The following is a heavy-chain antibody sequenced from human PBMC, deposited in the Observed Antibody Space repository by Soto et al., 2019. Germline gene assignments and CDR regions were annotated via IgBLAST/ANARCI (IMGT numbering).Heavy chain of an antibody. CDR2: IRSKAYGGTT. CDR1: GFTFGDYA. Sequence: GSLRLSCTASGFTFGDYAMSWVRRAPGKGLEWVGFIRSKAYGGTTEYAASVKGRFTISRDDSKSIAYLQMNSLKTEDTAVYYCTRVVAAPGSNWFEPWGQGALVTVSS. J-gene: IGHJ5*02. D-gene: IGHD6-6*01. CDR3: TRVVAAPGSNWFEP. V-gene: IGHV3-49*04.